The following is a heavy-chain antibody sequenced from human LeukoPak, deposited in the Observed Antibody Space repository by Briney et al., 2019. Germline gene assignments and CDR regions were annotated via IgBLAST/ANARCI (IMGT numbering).Heavy chain of an antibody. V-gene: IGHV5-51*01. CDR3: ARQGCSGGSCYFDY. D-gene: IGHD2-15*01. CDR1: GYSFTTYW. CDR2: IYPGDSDT. Sequence: GESLKISCDGSGYSFTTYWIGWVPPMPGKGLGWMGIIYPGDSDTRYSPSFQGQVTISADKSISTAYLQWSSLKASDTAMYYCARQGCSGGSCYFDYWGQGTLVTVSS. J-gene: IGHJ4*02.